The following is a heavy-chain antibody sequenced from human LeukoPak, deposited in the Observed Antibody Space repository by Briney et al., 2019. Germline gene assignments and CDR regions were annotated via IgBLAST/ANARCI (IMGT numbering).Heavy chain of an antibody. CDR2: IYHSGST. V-gene: IGHV4-38-2*01. CDR3: ARYYYDSSWY. Sequence: PSETLSLTCAVSGYSISSGYYWGWIRQPPGKGLEWIGSIYHSGSTYYNPSLKSRVTISVDASKNQLSLKLSSVTAADTAAYYCARYYYDSSWYWGQGTLVTVSS. CDR1: GYSISSGYY. J-gene: IGHJ4*02. D-gene: IGHD3-22*01.